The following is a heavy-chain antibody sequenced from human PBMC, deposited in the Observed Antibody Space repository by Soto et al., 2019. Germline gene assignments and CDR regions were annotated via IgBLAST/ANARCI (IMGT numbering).Heavy chain of an antibody. D-gene: IGHD3-10*01. CDR1: GGTFSSYA. V-gene: IGHV1-69*14. CDR3: AYPGQLAEYFQH. J-gene: IGHJ1*01. Sequence: QVQLVQSGAEVKKPGSSVKVSCKASGGTFSSYAISWVRQAPGQGLEWMGGIIPIFGTANYAQKFQGRVTIXAXXSTSTASMELSSLRSEDTDVYYCAYPGQLAEYFQHWGQGTLVTVSS. CDR2: IIPIFGTA.